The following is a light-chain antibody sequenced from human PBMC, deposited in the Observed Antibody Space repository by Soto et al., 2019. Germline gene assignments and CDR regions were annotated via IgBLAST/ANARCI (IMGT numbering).Light chain of an antibody. V-gene: IGLV2-14*01. CDR2: EVS. CDR3: ASLTTNRVYV. J-gene: IGLJ1*01. CDR1: SSDVGGYDY. Sequence: QSVLTQPASVSGSPGQSITISCTGTSSDVGGYDYVSWYQLHPGKAPKLMVFEVSNRPSGVSYRFSGSKSGNTASLTISGLQAEDEADYYCASLTTNRVYVFGPGTKVTVL.